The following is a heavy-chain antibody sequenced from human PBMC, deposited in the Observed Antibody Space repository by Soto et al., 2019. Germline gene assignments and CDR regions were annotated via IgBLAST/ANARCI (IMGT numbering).Heavy chain of an antibody. CDR1: GFTFDDYA. Sequence: GGSLRLSCAASGFTFDDYAMHWVRQAPGKGLEWVSGISWNSGSIGYSDSAKGRFTISRDNAKNSLYLQMNSLRAEDTALYYCAKGSRNDAIDYWGQGTLVTVSS. CDR3: AKGSRNDAIDY. D-gene: IGHD1-1*01. J-gene: IGHJ4*02. CDR2: ISWNSGSI. V-gene: IGHV3-9*01.